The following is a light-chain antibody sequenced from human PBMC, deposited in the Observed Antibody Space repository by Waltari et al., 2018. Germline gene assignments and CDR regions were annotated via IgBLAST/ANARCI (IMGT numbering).Light chain of an antibody. J-gene: IGKJ1*01. Sequence: DIVMTQSPDSLAVSLGERATINCKSRQSLLYSSNNKNYLAWYQQKPGQPPKLLIYWASTRESGVPDRFSGSGSGTDFTLTISSLQAEDVAVYYCQQFYTTPPTFGQGTKVEIK. V-gene: IGKV4-1*01. CDR2: WAS. CDR1: QSLLYSSNNKNY. CDR3: QQFYTTPPT.